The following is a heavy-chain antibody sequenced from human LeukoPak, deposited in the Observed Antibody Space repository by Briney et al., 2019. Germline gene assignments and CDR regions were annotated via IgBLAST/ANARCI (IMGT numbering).Heavy chain of an antibody. CDR3: ARVTGYMIEDYFDY. D-gene: IGHD3-22*01. Sequence: SETLSLTCSVSGGSFSSTSYYWSWIRQPPGKGLEWIGYIYYSGSTNYKPSLKSRVTISVETSKNQFSLKLRSVTAADTAVYYCARVTGYMIEDYFDYWGQGSLVTVSS. J-gene: IGHJ4*02. CDR2: IYYSGST. V-gene: IGHV4-61*01. CDR1: GGSFSSTSYY.